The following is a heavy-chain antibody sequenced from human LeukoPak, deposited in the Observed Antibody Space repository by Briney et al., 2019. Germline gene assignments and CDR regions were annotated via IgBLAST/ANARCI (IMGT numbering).Heavy chain of an antibody. CDR1: GGSFSGYY. Sequence: SETLSLTCAVYGGSFSGYYWSWIRQPPGKGLEWIGEINHSGSTNYNPSLKSRVTISADTSKNQFSLTLGSVSATDTAVYYCVSPRGFSYGYFDYWGQGTLVTVSS. CDR3: VSPRGFSYGYFDY. D-gene: IGHD5-18*01. V-gene: IGHV4-34*01. CDR2: INHSGST. J-gene: IGHJ4*02.